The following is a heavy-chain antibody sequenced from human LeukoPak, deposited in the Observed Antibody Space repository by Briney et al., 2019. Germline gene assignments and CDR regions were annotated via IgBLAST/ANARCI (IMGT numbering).Heavy chain of an antibody. Sequence: XLXWIGSIHYSGSTYYNPSLKSRVTISVDMSKNQFSLKLSSVTAADTAVYYCARGSGNKGLDYWGQGTLVTVSS. CDR2: IHYSGST. CDR3: ARGSGNKGLDY. V-gene: IGHV4-31*02. J-gene: IGHJ4*02. D-gene: IGHD1-26*01.